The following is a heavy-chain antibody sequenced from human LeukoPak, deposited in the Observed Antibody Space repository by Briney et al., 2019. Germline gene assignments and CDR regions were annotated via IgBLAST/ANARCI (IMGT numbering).Heavy chain of an antibody. CDR3: AAPGYKYGYVLDH. CDR1: GYTFTGYY. D-gene: IGHD5-18*01. V-gene: IGHV1-2*02. J-gene: IGHJ4*02. Sequence: ASVKVSCKASGYTFTGYYMHWVRQAPGQGPEWMGWISPNNGDTRYSQKFQGRVTMTTDTSISTAYMELSGLTSDDTAVYHCAAPGYKYGYVLDHWGQGTLVTVSS. CDR2: ISPNNGDT.